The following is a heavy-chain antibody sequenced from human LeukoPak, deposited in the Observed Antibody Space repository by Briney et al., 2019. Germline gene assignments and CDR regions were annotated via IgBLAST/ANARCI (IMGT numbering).Heavy chain of an antibody. Sequence: SVKVSFKASGGTFSSYAISWVRQAPGQGLEWMGGSIPIFGTANYTQKFQGRVTITADESTSTAYMELSSLRSEDTAVYYCARDYTRIPDYYDSSGYYWAFDIWGQGTMVTVSS. CDR3: ARDYTRIPDYYDSSGYYWAFDI. CDR2: SIPIFGTA. V-gene: IGHV1-69*13. J-gene: IGHJ3*02. CDR1: GGTFSSYA. D-gene: IGHD3-22*01.